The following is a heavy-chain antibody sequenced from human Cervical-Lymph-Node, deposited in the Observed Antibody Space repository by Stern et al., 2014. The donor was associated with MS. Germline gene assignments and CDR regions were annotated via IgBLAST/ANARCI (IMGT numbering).Heavy chain of an antibody. CDR3: ARWRGTGLFDY. D-gene: IGHD3/OR15-3a*01. Sequence: QVQLQESGPGLVKPSGTLSLTCAVSGDSISSTTWWTWVRQSPGKGLEWIGKIHHSGITDYSPSLKSRVNMSLDTSKNQFSLRLNSVTAADTAMYFCARWRGTGLFDYWGQGAQVTVSS. J-gene: IGHJ4*02. CDR2: IHHSGIT. V-gene: IGHV4-4*02. CDR1: GDSISSTTW.